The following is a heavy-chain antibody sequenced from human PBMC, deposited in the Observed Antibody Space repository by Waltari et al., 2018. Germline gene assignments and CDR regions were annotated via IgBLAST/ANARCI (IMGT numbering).Heavy chain of an antibody. D-gene: IGHD2-15*01. J-gene: IGHJ3*02. CDR2: ISGSGGST. CDR3: AGGDCSGGSCYLGAFDI. V-gene: IGHV3-23*01. CDR1: GFTFSSYA. Sequence: EVQLLESGGGLVQPGGSLRLSCAASGFTFSSYAMSWVRQAPGKGLEWVSAISGSGGSTYYEDSVKGRFTISRDNSKNTLYLQRNSLRAEDTAVYYCAGGDCSGGSCYLGAFDIWGQGTMVTVSS.